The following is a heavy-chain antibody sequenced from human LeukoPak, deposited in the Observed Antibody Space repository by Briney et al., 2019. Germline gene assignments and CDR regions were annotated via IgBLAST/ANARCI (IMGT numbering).Heavy chain of an antibody. J-gene: IGHJ4*02. CDR3: AKGDTNWLSQFYS. D-gene: IGHD3-9*01. V-gene: IGHV3-23*01. Sequence: GGSLRLSCTASGFTFSSYVMSWVRQAPGKGLEWASGISGSGGNTYYADSVKGRFTISRDNSKSMLYLQMDSLRADDTAVYYCAKGDTNWLSQFYSWGQGTLVTVSS. CDR1: GFTFSSYV. CDR2: ISGSGGNT.